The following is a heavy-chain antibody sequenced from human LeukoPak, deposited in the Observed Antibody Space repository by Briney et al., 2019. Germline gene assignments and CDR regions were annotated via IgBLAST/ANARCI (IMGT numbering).Heavy chain of an antibody. CDR2: ISSSSSYI. CDR1: GFTFSSYS. Sequence: GGSLRLSCAASGFTFSSYSMNWVRQAPGKGLEWVSSISSSSSYIYYAGSVKGRFTISRDNAKNSLYLQMNSLRAEDTAVYYCARSPTLQPAYYYYYMDVWGKGTTVTVSS. V-gene: IGHV3-21*01. D-gene: IGHD2-2*01. J-gene: IGHJ6*03. CDR3: ARSPTLQPAYYYYYMDV.